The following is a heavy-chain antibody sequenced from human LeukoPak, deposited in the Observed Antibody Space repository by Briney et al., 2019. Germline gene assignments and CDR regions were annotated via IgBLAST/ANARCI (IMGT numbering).Heavy chain of an antibody. CDR3: ARRIVVVPAAILGLPMDV. Sequence: PSQTLSLTCTVSGGSFSSCDYYWSWIPQPPGKGREGFRYIYYSRSTYYNPSLKSRVTISVDTAKNQFSLKLSSVTAADTAVYYCARRIVVVPAAILGLPMDVWGKGTTVTVSS. J-gene: IGHJ6*03. V-gene: IGHV4-30-4*08. CDR1: GGSFSSCDYY. CDR2: IYYSRST. D-gene: IGHD2-2*02.